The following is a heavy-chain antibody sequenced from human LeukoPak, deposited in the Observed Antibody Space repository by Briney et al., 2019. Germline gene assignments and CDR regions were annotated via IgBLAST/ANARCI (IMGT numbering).Heavy chain of an antibody. V-gene: IGHV1-2*02. Sequence: ASVKVSCKASGYTFTGYYMHWVRQAPGQGLEWMGWINPNSGGTNYAQKFQGRVTMTRDTSISTAYMELSRLRSDDTAVYYCARRPPLGEMATIYDYWGQGTLDTVSS. CDR2: INPNSGGT. CDR1: GYTFTGYY. CDR3: ARRPPLGEMATIYDY. D-gene: IGHD5-24*01. J-gene: IGHJ4*02.